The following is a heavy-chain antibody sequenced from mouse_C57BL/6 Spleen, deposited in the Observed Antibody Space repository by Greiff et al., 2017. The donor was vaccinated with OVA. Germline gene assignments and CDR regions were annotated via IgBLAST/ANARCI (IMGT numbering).Heavy chain of an antibody. D-gene: IGHD1-1*01. Sequence: VKLQQSGAELVKPGASVKISCKASGYAFSSYWMNWVKQRPGKGLEWIGQIYPGDGDTNYNGKFKGKATLTADKSSSTAYMQLSSLTSEDSAVYFCARAITTVANFDYWGQGTTLTVSS. V-gene: IGHV1-80*01. CDR1: GYAFSSYW. J-gene: IGHJ2*01. CDR3: ARAITTVANFDY. CDR2: IYPGDGDT.